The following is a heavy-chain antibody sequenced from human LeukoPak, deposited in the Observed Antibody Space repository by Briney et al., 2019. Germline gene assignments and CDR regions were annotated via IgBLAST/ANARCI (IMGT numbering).Heavy chain of an antibody. J-gene: IGHJ3*02. V-gene: IGHV4-30-2*01. CDR2: IYHSGST. Sequence: SETLSLTCTVSGGSISSGGYYWSWIRQPPGKGLEWIGYIYHSGSTYYNPSLKSRVTISVDRSKNQFSLKLSSVTAADTAVYYCARSAGPTVFDIWGQGTMVTVSS. CDR1: GGSISSGGYY. D-gene: IGHD4-17*01. CDR3: ARSAGPTVFDI.